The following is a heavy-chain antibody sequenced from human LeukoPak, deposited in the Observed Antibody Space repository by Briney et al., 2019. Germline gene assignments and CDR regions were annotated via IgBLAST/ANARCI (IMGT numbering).Heavy chain of an antibody. Sequence: GGSLRLSCAASGFTFDDYAMHWVRQAPGKGLEWVSGISWNSGSIGYADSVKGRFTISRDNAKNSLYLQMNSLRAKDTAVYYCAKSDHYYDSSGFVDYWGQGTLVTVSS. CDR3: AKSDHYYDSSGFVDY. CDR1: GFTFDDYA. CDR2: ISWNSGSI. V-gene: IGHV3-9*01. D-gene: IGHD3-22*01. J-gene: IGHJ4*02.